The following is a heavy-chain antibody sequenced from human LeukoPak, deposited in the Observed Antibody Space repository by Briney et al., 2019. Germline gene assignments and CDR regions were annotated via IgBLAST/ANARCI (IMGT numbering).Heavy chain of an antibody. V-gene: IGHV3-30*18. D-gene: IGHD3-16*01. CDR3: AKDLPPYDSPMSLFDY. CDR1: GFTFSSYG. J-gene: IGHJ4*02. CDR2: ISYDGNNK. Sequence: HPGRSLRLSCAASGFTFSSYGMHWGRQAPGKGREWVAVISYDGNNKYYADSVKGRFTISRDNSKNTLYLQMNSLRAEDTAVYYCAKDLPPYDSPMSLFDYWGQGTLVTVSS.